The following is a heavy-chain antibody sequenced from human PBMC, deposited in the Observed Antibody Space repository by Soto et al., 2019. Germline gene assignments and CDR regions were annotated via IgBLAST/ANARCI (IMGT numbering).Heavy chain of an antibody. CDR3: ANGPVVGANYKYYDMDV. D-gene: IGHD1-26*01. Sequence: GGSLRLSCAASGFTFNSFAMSWVRQAPGKGLEWVSGITGSGSFTYYADSVKGRFTISRDNSKNTLYLQMDNLRAEDTAHYFRANGPVVGANYKYYDMDVWGRGTTVTVSS. J-gene: IGHJ6*02. V-gene: IGHV3-23*01. CDR1: GFTFNSFA. CDR2: ITGSGSFT.